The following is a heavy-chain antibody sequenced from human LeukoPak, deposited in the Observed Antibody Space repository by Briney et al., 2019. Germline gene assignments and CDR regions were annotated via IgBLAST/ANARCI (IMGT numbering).Heavy chain of an antibody. CDR2: ISYDGSNK. CDR1: GFTFSSYA. D-gene: IGHD3-10*01. CDR3: AKVKGYYGSGSCLDY. Sequence: GRSLRLSCAASGFTFSSYAMHWVRQAPGKGLEWVAVISYDGSNKYYADSVKGRFTISRDNSKNTLYLQMNSLRVEDTAVYYCAKVKGYYGSGSCLDYWGQGTLVTVSS. J-gene: IGHJ4*02. V-gene: IGHV3-30*04.